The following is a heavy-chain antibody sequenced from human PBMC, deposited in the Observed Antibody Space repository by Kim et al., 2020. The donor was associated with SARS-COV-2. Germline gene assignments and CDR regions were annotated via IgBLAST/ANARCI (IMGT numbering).Heavy chain of an antibody. J-gene: IGHJ4*02. CDR2: IYPGDSDT. Sequence: GESLKISCKGSGYSFTSYWIGWVRQMPGKGLEWMVIIYPGDSDTRYSPSFQGQVTISADKSISTAYLQWSSLKASDTAMYYCARHSVSGGYNPYYFDYWGQGTLVTVSS. V-gene: IGHV5-51*01. CDR1: GYSFTSYW. CDR3: ARHSVSGGYNPYYFDY. D-gene: IGHD3-22*01.